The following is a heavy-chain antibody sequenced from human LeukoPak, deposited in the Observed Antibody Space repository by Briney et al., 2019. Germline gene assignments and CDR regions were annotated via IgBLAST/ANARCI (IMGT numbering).Heavy chain of an antibody. CDR2: IYTGGTT. CDR3: ARDLQPTDY. CDR1: GFTVSSNY. J-gene: IGHJ4*02. D-gene: IGHD2-2*01. V-gene: IGHV3-53*01. Sequence: GGSLRLSCAVSGFTVSSNYMSWVRQAPGKGLEWVSVIYTGGTTYYADSVKGRFTISRDNSKNTLYLQMNSLRAEDTALYYCARDLQPTDYWGQGTLVTVSS.